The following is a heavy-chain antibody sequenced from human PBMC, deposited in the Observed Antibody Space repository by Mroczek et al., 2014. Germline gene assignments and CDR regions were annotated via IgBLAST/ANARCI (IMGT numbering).Heavy chain of an antibody. J-gene: IGHJ4*02. D-gene: IGHD2-21*01. CDR2: INHSGST. Sequence: QVQLQQWGAGLLKPSETLSLTCAVYGGSFSGYYWSWIRQPPGKGLEWIGEINHSGSTNYNPSLKSRVTISVDTSKNQFSLKLSSVTAADTAVYYCARGGFGNCGGDCYYFDYVGQGTLVTVSS. CDR3: ARGGFGNCGGDCYYFDY. V-gene: IGHV4-34*01. CDR1: GGSFSGYY.